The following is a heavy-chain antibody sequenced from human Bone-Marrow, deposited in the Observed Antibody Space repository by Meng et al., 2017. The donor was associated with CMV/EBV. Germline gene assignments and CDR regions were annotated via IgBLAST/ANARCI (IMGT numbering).Heavy chain of an antibody. V-gene: IGHV3-7*01. CDR1: GFTFSSYG. CDR3: ARLREYCSSTSCCFDWFDP. J-gene: IGHJ5*02. CDR2: IKQDGSEK. Sequence: GESLKISCAASGFTFSSYGMHWVRQAPGKGLEWVANIKQDGSEKYYVDSVKGRFTISRDNAKNSLYLQMNSLRAEDTAVYYCARLREYCSSTSCCFDWFDPWGQGTLVTVSS. D-gene: IGHD2-2*01.